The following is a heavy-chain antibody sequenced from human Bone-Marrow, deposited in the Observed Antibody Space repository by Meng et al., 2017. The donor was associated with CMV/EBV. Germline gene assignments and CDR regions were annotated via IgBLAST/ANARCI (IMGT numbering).Heavy chain of an antibody. D-gene: IGHD6-19*01. V-gene: IGHV3-7*03. CDR1: GFTFSSYR. Sequence: GESLKISCAASGFTFSSYRMSWVRQAPGKGLEWVAYIKQDGSEKYYVDSVKGRFTISRDNAKNSLYLQMNSLRAEDTAVYYGARADQAVAGTCDYWGQGTLVTVSS. CDR3: ARADQAVAGTCDY. CDR2: IKQDGSEK. J-gene: IGHJ4*02.